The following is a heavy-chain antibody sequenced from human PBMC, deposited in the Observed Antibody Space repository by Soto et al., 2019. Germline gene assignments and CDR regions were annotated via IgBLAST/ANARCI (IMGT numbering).Heavy chain of an antibody. Sequence: VQLLESGGGLVQPGGSLRLSCAASGFTFSSYAMGWVRQAPGKGLVWVSGIDGSGGDKSFADSVKGRFTISRDNSKNMLYLHMYGLRSEDTARYYCAKEIVAAAYAETSPFDFWGQGTLVTVSS. CDR3: AKEIVAAAYAETSPFDF. CDR2: IDGSGGDK. J-gene: IGHJ4*02. D-gene: IGHD2-15*01. V-gene: IGHV3-23*01. CDR1: GFTFSSYA.